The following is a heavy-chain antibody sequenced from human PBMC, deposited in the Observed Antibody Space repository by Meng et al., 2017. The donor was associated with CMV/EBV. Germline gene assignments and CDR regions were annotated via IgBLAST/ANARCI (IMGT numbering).Heavy chain of an antibody. CDR1: GFTFSSYS. Sequence: GESLKISCAASGFTFSSYSMNWVRQAPGKGLEWVSYISSSSSTIYYADSAKGRFTISRDNAKNSLYLQMNSLRAEDTAVYYCASFTIFGVVKDGMDVWGQGTTVTVSS. J-gene: IGHJ6*02. V-gene: IGHV3-48*04. CDR2: ISSSSSTI. D-gene: IGHD3-3*01. CDR3: ASFTIFGVVKDGMDV.